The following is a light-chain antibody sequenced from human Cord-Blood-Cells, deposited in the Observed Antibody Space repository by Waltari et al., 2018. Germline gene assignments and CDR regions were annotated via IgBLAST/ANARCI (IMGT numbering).Light chain of an antibody. CDR2: EGS. CDR1: RSDVGSYNL. Sequence: QSALTQPASVSGSPGQSITISCTGNRSDVGSYNLVSWYQQPPDKAPKLMIYEGSKRPSGVSNRFSGSKSGNTVSLTISGLQAEDEADYYCCSYAGSSTVFGGGTKLTVL. V-gene: IGLV2-23*01. CDR3: CSYAGSSTV. J-gene: IGLJ2*01.